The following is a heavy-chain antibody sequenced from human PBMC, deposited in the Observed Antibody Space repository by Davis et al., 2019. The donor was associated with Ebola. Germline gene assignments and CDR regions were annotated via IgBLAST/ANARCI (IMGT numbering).Heavy chain of an antibody. CDR1: GYSFTSYW. Sequence: GESLKISCKGSGYSFTSYWIAWVRQMPGKGLEWMGIIYPGDSDTIYSPSFEGQVTISADESLRTAYLQWSSLKASDNAMYYCTRRPHPYSSVDYWGQGTQVTVSS. D-gene: IGHD2-21*01. CDR2: IYPGDSDT. J-gene: IGHJ4*02. CDR3: TRRPHPYSSVDY. V-gene: IGHV5-51*01.